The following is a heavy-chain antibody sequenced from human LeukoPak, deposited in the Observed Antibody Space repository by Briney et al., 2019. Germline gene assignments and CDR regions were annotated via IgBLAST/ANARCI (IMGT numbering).Heavy chain of an antibody. CDR1: GGSISSGRYY. Sequence: SETLSLTCTVSGGSISSGRYYWSWIRQPAGKGLEWLGRIYTSGSTNYNPSLKSRVTISVDTSKNQFPLKLRSVTAADTAVYYCARDHNYDFWSGYYYNWFDPWGQGTLVTVSS. V-gene: IGHV4-61*02. CDR2: IYTSGST. J-gene: IGHJ5*02. CDR3: ARDHNYDFWSGYYYNWFDP. D-gene: IGHD3-3*01.